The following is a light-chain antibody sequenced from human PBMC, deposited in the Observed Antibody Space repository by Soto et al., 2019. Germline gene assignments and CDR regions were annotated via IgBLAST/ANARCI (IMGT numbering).Light chain of an antibody. Sequence: DIHMTQSPSTLSASVGDRVTITCRASQSISTWLAWYQQKPGKPPKVLIYQASSLESGVPSRFSGSGSGTIFTLTTSSLQPDDFATYYCQQYHSFFTWTFGQGTKVEN. V-gene: IGKV1-5*03. J-gene: IGKJ1*01. CDR1: QSISTW. CDR2: QAS. CDR3: QQYHSFFTWT.